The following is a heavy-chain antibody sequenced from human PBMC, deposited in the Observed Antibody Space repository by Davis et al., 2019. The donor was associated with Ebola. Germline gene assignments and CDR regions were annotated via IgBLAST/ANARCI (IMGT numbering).Heavy chain of an antibody. CDR3: ATEGLVPAAAPFDY. V-gene: IGHV1-24*01. CDR2: FDPEDGET. CDR1: GYTLTELS. Sequence: ASVKVSCKVSGYTLTELSMHWVRQAPGKGLEWMGGFDPEDGETIYAQKFQGRVTMTEDTSTDTAYMELSSLRSEDTAVYYCATEGLVPAAAPFDYWGQGTLVTVSS. D-gene: IGHD2-2*01. J-gene: IGHJ4*02.